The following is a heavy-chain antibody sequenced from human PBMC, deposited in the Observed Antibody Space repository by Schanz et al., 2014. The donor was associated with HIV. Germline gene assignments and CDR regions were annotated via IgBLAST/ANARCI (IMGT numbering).Heavy chain of an antibody. J-gene: IGHJ5*02. Sequence: QVQLVQSGGEVRKPGGSVMLSCKASGYTFSNYGVSWVRQAPGQGLEWMGWVKPNSGETKFARKFQGRVTMTRDTSINTAYMEFSRLGSDEAAVYYCTRSRYELHWLDLWGQGTLVTVSS. CDR3: TRSRYELHWLDL. D-gene: IGHD5-12*01. CDR1: GYTFSNYG. CDR2: VKPNSGET. V-gene: IGHV1-2*02.